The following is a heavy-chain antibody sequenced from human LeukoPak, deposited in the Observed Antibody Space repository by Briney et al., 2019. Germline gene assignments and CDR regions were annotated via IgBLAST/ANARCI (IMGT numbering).Heavy chain of an antibody. CDR1: GYTFTTYG. CDR2: INTNTGNP. CDR3: ARDRLGSKT. J-gene: IGHJ5*02. D-gene: IGHD3-16*01. Sequence: ASVKVSCKASGYTFTTYGINWVRQAPGQGLEWKGWINTNTGNPTYAQGFTGRFVFSLDTSVSTAYLQISSLKAEDTAVYYCARDRLGSKTWGQGTLVTVSS. V-gene: IGHV7-4-1*02.